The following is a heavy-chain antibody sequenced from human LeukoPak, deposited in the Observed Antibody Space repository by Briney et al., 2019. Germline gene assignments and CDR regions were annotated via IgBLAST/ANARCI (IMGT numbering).Heavy chain of an antibody. CDR1: GFSFSSYE. Sequence: GGSLRLSCAASGFSFSSYEMNWVRQAPGKGLEWVSYISASGTLTHYADSVEGRFTISRDNAKNSLYLQMNSLRGEDTAVYYCARGGRRDGYNYQDYWGQGTLVTVSS. J-gene: IGHJ4*02. CDR2: ISASGTLT. V-gene: IGHV3-48*03. D-gene: IGHD5-24*01. CDR3: ARGGRRDGYNYQDY.